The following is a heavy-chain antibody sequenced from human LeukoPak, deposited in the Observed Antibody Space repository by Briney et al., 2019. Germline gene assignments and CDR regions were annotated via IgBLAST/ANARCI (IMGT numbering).Heavy chain of an antibody. Sequence: SETLSLTCTVSGGSISSHYWSWIRQPPGKGREWIGYIYYSGSTNYNPSLKGRVTISVDTSKNQFSLKLSSVTAADTAVYYCVRNGYCSSTSCPEGGFDPWGQGTLVTVSS. V-gene: IGHV4-59*11. D-gene: IGHD2-2*03. CDR3: VRNGYCSSTSCPEGGFDP. CDR1: GGSISSHY. CDR2: IYYSGST. J-gene: IGHJ5*02.